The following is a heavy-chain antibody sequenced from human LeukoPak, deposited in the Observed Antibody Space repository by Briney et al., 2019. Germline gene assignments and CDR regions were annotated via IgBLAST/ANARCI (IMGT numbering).Heavy chain of an antibody. CDR2: IYPGDSDT. CDR1: GYSFPTYW. Sequence: PGESLKISCKGFGYSFPTYWIGLVRQMPGKGLEWTGNIYPGDSDTRYSPSFQGQVTISADKSISTAYLQWSSLKASDTAMYYCARSLTVAREYNYGYGYWGQGTLVTVSS. J-gene: IGHJ4*02. CDR3: ARSLTVAREYNYGYGY. V-gene: IGHV5-51*01. D-gene: IGHD5-18*01.